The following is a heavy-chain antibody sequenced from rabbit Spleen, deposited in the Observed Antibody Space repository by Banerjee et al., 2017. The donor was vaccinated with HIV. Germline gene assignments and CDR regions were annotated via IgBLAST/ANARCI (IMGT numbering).Heavy chain of an antibody. CDR2: IYGANSGT. V-gene: IGHV1S7*01. CDR1: GFGFTTGY. J-gene: IGHJ6*01. CDR3: ARDTSTSFSSYGMDL. D-gene: IGHD1-1*01. Sequence: QLEETGGGLVQPGGSLTLSCKASGFGFTTGYLSWVRQVPGKGLEWVALIYGANSGTAYARWVSGRFTISRDNARDTVDLQMNSLTAADTATYFCARDTSTSFSSYGMDLWGQGTLVTVS.